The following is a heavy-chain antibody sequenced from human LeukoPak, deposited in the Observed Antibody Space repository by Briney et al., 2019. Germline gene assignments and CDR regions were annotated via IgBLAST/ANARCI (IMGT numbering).Heavy chain of an antibody. D-gene: IGHD3-22*01. J-gene: IGHJ4*02. CDR1: GFTFSSYA. CDR2: ISYDGSNK. CDR3: ARERRSSGYRYYFDY. V-gene: IGHV3-30*04. Sequence: GRSLRLSCAASGFTFSSYAMHWVRQAPGKGLEWVAVISYDGSNKYYADSVKGRFTISRDSSKNTLYLQMNSLRAEDTAAYYCARERRSSGYRYYFDYWGQGTLVTVSS.